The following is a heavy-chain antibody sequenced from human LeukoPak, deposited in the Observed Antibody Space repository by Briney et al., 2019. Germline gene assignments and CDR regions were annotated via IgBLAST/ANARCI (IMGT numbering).Heavy chain of an antibody. CDR1: GYTFNSYG. D-gene: IGHD6-6*01. CDR2: ISIYNDNR. Sequence: ASVKVSCKASGYTFNSYGLTWVRQAPGQGLEWMAWISIYNDNRRYAQKFQGRVTLTIDKTTTTAYMELTGLRSDDTATYYCARDGRFEYSYFYYFDYWGQGTLVTVSS. CDR3: ARDGRFEYSYFYYFDY. V-gene: IGHV1-18*01. J-gene: IGHJ4*02.